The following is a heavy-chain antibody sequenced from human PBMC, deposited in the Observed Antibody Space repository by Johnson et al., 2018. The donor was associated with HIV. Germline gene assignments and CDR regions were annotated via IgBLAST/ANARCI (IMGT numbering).Heavy chain of an antibody. Sequence: QVQLVESGGGVVQPGRSLRLSCAASGFTFSSYAMHWVRQAPGKGLEWVSVIYSGGRTYYADSVRGRFTISRDNSKNTRYLEMNSLTAEDTAVYYCARDLGGSDAFDIWGQGTMVTVSS. CDR1: GFTFSSYA. D-gene: IGHD3-16*01. CDR3: ARDLGGSDAFDI. J-gene: IGHJ3*02. CDR2: IYSGGRT. V-gene: IGHV3-NL1*01.